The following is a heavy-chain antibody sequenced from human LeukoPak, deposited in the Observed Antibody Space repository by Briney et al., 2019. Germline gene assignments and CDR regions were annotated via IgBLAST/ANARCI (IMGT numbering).Heavy chain of an antibody. CDR2: ISSSSSYI. J-gene: IGHJ4*02. CDR3: ALPSSGWRFDY. D-gene: IGHD6-19*01. V-gene: IGHV3-21*01. Sequence: GGSLRLSCAASGFTFSSYSMNWVRQAPGKGLEWVSSISSSSSYIYYADSVKGRFTISRDNSKNTLYLQMNSLRAEDTAVYYCALPSSGWRFDYWGQGALVTVSS. CDR1: GFTFSSYS.